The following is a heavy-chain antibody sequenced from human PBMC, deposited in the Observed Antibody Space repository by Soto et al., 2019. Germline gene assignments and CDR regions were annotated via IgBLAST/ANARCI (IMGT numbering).Heavy chain of an antibody. J-gene: IGHJ4*02. Sequence: QVQLQESGPGLVKPSQTLSLTCTVSGGSFSSGSYCLSWIRQHPGKGLEWIGYIYYSGSTYYNPSLKSRVTMAADTSKNQFSLKLSSVTAADTAVYYCAVARPTVTTYDYLGQGTLFTVSA. V-gene: IGHV4-31*03. D-gene: IGHD4-17*01. CDR3: AVARPTVTTYDY. CDR2: IYYSGST. CDR1: GGSFSSGSYC.